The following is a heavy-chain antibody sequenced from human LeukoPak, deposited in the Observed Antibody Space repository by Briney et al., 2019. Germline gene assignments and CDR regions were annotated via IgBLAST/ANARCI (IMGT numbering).Heavy chain of an antibody. J-gene: IGHJ6*03. CDR2: IYYSGST. Sequence: PSEALSLTCTVSGGSIRSYYGSWIRQPPGKGLEWIGYIYYSGSTNYNPSLKSRVTISVDTSKNQFCLKLNSVTAGDTDVYYCASSPTWIQLWQNYYMDVRGKATTVTVSS. CDR1: GGSIRSYY. D-gene: IGHD5-18*01. V-gene: IGHV4-59*01. CDR3: ASSPTWIQLWQNYYMDV.